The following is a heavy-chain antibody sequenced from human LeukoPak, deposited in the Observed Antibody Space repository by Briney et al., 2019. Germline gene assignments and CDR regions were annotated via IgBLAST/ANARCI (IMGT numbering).Heavy chain of an antibody. Sequence: GSLRLSCAASGFTFSNAWMSWVRQAPGKGQEWVGRIKSKTDGGTTDYAAPVKGRFTISRDDSKNTLYLQMNSLKAEDTAVYYCTTDPITMVRGVAPNWFDPWGQGTLVTVSS. D-gene: IGHD3-10*01. CDR2: IKSKTDGGTT. CDR1: GFTFSNAW. V-gene: IGHV3-15*01. J-gene: IGHJ5*02. CDR3: TTDPITMVRGVAPNWFDP.